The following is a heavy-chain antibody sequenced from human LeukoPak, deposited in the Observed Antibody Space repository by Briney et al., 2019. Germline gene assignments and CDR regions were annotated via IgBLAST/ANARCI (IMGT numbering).Heavy chain of an antibody. Sequence: GGSLRLSCAASGFTFSRYSMNWVRQAPGKGLEWVSSISSSSSYIYYADSVKGRFTISRDNAKNSLYLQMNSLRAEDTAVYYCATKGYCSGGSCYGAPRPFGYWGQGTLVTVSS. J-gene: IGHJ4*02. D-gene: IGHD2-15*01. CDR3: ATKGYCSGGSCYGAPRPFGY. CDR1: GFTFSRYS. V-gene: IGHV3-21*01. CDR2: ISSSSSYI.